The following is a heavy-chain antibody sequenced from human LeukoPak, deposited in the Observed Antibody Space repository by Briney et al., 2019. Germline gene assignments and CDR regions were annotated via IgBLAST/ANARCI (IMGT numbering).Heavy chain of an antibody. J-gene: IGHJ5*02. Sequence: GESLKISCKASGYVFSSYWIGWVRQMPGKGLEWMGTIDPSDSYTNYSPSSQGHVTISADKSISTAYLQWSSLKASDTAMYYCARGLVRGVIDWFDPWGQGNLVTVSS. CDR1: GYVFSSYW. CDR2: IDPSDSYT. D-gene: IGHD3-10*01. V-gene: IGHV5-10-1*01. CDR3: ARGLVRGVIDWFDP.